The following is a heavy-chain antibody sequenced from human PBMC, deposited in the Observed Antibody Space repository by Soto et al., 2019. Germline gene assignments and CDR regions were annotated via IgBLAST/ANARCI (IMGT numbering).Heavy chain of an antibody. J-gene: IGHJ4*02. Sequence: LSLTCTASGGSVSSGRYYWSWIRQPPGKGLEWVSVIYSGGSTYYADSVNGRFTISRDNSKNTLYLQMNSLRAEDTAVYYCARGSPVYGDFDYWGQGTLVTVSS. V-gene: IGHV3-53*01. CDR2: IYSGGST. D-gene: IGHD4-17*01. CDR3: ARGSPVYGDFDY. CDR1: GGSVSSGRYY.